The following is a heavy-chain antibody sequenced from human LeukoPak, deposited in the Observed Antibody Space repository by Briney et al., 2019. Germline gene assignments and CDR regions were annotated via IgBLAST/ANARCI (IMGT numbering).Heavy chain of an antibody. J-gene: IGHJ4*02. D-gene: IGHD5-12*01. CDR3: ARIPLGYSGAYYFDY. V-gene: IGHV4-4*09. Sequence: PSETLSLTCTVSRGSISGSIRSYDWRWLRQGPGKGLERSGYISSGGSVTDNPSLRSRVTISVDTSKNQFFLNLSSVSAADTAVYYCARIPLGYSGAYYFDYWGQGTLVTVSP. CDR2: ISSGGSV. CDR1: RGSISGSIRSYD.